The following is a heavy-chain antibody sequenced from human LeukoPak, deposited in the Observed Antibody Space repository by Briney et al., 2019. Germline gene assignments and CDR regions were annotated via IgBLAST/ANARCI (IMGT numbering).Heavy chain of an antibody. CDR3: ARAPTPYFTYYMDA. CDR1: GSSFSGFG. Sequence: GGSLRLSCAASGSSFSGFGMNWVRQAPGKGLEWISYIGSSGSAGGNIYYAVSVKGRFTVSRDNAKDSLFLQMNSLQDADTAVYYCARAPTPYFTYYMDAWGKGTTVTVSS. J-gene: IGHJ6*03. CDR2: IGSSGSAGGNI. D-gene: IGHD2-21*01. V-gene: IGHV3-48*02.